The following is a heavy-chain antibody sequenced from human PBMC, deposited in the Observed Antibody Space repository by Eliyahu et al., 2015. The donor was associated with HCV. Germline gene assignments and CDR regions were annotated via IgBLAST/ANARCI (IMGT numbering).Heavy chain of an antibody. CDR2: ISYDGSNK. D-gene: IGHD6-19*01. CDR3: AKIAVAVHLFDY. Sequence: QVQLVESGGGVVQPGRSLRLSCAASGFTFSSYAMHWVRQAPGKGLEWVAVISYDGSNKYYADSVKGRFTISRDNSKNTLYLQMNSLRAEDTAVYYCAKIAVAVHLFDYWGQGTLVTVSS. V-gene: IGHV3-30-3*02. J-gene: IGHJ4*02. CDR1: GFTFSSYA.